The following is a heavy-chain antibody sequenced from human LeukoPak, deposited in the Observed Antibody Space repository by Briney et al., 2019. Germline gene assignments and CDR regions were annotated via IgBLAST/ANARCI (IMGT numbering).Heavy chain of an antibody. CDR2: IHSGGTT. D-gene: IGHD3-22*01. CDR3: AAKWLLRRY. J-gene: IGHJ4*02. Sequence: GGSLRLSCAASGFSFRSYGLHWVRQAPGKGLECVSLIHSGGTTDYADSVKGRFTISRDNSKNMLYLQMNSLRVEDTAVYYCAAKWLLRRYWGQGTLVTVSS. V-gene: IGHV3-NL1*01. CDR1: GFSFRSYG.